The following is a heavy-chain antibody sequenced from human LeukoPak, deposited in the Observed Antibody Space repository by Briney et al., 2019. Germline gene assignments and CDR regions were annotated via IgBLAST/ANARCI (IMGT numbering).Heavy chain of an antibody. CDR3: ARGLVVATLNFDY. J-gene: IGHJ4*02. Sequence: GGSLRLSCAASGFTFSSYAMSWVRQAPGKGLEWVSAISGSGGSTYYADSVKGRFTISRDNSKNTLYLQMNSLRAEDTAVYYCARGLVVATLNFDYWGQGTLVTVSS. V-gene: IGHV3-23*01. CDR2: ISGSGGST. CDR1: GFTFSSYA. D-gene: IGHD5-12*01.